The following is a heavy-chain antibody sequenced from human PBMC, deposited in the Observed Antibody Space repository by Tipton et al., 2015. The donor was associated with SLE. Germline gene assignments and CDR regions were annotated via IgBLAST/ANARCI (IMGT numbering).Heavy chain of an antibody. J-gene: IGHJ5*01. V-gene: IGHV4-39*07. CDR2: IFYSGST. CDR1: GGSIRSSSYY. Sequence: TLSLTCTVSGGSIRSSSYYWGWIRQPPGKGLEWIGNIFYSGSTSYNASLQSRVNLSVDSSRNQFSLVVKSMTAADTAVYFCARAWRTDFGTTWFDSWGQGVLVTVSS. D-gene: IGHD3/OR15-3a*01. CDR3: ARAWRTDFGTTWFDS.